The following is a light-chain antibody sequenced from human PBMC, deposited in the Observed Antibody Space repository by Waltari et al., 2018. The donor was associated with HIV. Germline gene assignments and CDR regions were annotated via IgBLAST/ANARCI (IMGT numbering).Light chain of an antibody. CDR1: NSNIGNNY. CDR2: DNN. V-gene: IGLV1-51*01. J-gene: IGLJ2*01. Sequence: QSVLTQPPSVSAAPGQKVTISCSGSNSNIGNNYVSWYQRLPGPAPKLLIYDNNKRPSGIPDRFAGSKSCTSATLGITGLQTGDEADYYCGTWDASLSAVLFGGGTKLTVL. CDR3: GTWDASLSAVL.